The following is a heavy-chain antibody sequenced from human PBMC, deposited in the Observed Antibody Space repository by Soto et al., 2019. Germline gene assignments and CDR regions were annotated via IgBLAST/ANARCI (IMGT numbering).Heavy chain of an antibody. J-gene: IGHJ5*02. CDR2: MNPNSGNT. CDR3: ARANYYDSRGFP. Sequence: DSEKISCKTSGYSFPRDEINRVRQATGQGLEWMGWMNPNSGNTGYAQKFQGRVTMTRNTSISTAYMELSSLRSEDTAVYYCARANYYDSRGFPSGQGTLVTVSS. V-gene: IGHV1-8*01. CDR1: GYSFPRDE. D-gene: IGHD3-22*01.